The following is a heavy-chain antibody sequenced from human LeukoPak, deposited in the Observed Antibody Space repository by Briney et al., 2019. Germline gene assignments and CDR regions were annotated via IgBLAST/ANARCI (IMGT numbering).Heavy chain of an antibody. J-gene: IGHJ5*02. V-gene: IGHV3-48*03. CDR3: ARDLGQYYDTSDNWFDP. D-gene: IGHD3-22*01. Sequence: GGSLRLSCAASGFTFSTYDMNWVRQAPGKGLEWVSFISNTGSTMYYADSVKGRFTISRDNAKNSLSLQMNSLRAEDTAVYYCARDLGQYYDTSDNWFDPWGQGTLVTVSS. CDR2: ISNTGSTM. CDR1: GFTFSTYD.